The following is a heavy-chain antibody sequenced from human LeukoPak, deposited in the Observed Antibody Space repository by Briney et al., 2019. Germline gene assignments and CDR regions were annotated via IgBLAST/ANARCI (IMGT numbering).Heavy chain of an antibody. CDR3: ARGHGSN. J-gene: IGHJ4*02. V-gene: IGHV3-7*04. CDR1: GFTFSTSW. CDR2: TKQDGTES. Sequence: GGSLRLSCAASGFTFSTSWMGWVRQVPGKGLEWVANTKQDGTESQYVDTVEGRFTISIDNTKNSLFLQMNSLTTEDTAVYYCARGHGSNWGQGVLVAASS.